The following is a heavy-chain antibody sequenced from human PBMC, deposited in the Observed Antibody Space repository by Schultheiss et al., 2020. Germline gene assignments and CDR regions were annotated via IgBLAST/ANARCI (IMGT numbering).Heavy chain of an antibody. D-gene: IGHD6-13*01. Sequence: GGSLRLSCAASGFTFSSYGMHWVRQAPGKGLEWVAVISYDGSNKYYADSVKGRFTISRDNSKNTLYLQMNSLRAEDTAVYYCARDSFYSSSWYPTGPYYYYGMDVWGQGTTVTVSS. CDR3: ARDSFYSSSWYPTGPYYYYGMDV. CDR1: GFTFSSYG. CDR2: ISYDGSNK. V-gene: IGHV3-30*03. J-gene: IGHJ6*02.